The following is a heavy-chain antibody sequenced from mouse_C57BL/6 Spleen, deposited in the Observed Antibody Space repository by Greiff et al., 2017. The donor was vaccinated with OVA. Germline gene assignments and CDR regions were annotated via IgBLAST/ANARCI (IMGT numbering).Heavy chain of an antibody. J-gene: IGHJ2*01. CDR1: GYTFTDYY. D-gene: IGHD4-1*01. CDR2: INPYNGGT. V-gene: IGHV1-19*01. Sequence: VQLQQSGPVLVKPGASVKMSCKASGYTFTDYYMNWVKQSHGKSLEWIGVINPYNGGTSYNQKFKGKATLTVDKSSSTAYMELNSLTSEDSAVYYCARSELGSYFDYWGQGTTLTVSS. CDR3: ARSELGSYFDY.